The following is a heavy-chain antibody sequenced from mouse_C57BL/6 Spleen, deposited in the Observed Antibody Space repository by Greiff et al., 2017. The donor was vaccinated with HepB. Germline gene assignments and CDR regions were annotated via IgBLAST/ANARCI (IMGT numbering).Heavy chain of an antibody. D-gene: IGHD1-1*01. CDR3: ARIKKIVATYFDY. CDR2: TNPTNGRT. V-gene: IGHV1S81*02. J-gene: IGHJ2*01. Sequence: VQLQQSGADLVKAGASVKMSCKASGYTFTSYWMHWVKQRLGQGLEWFAETNPTNGRTYYNEKFKSKATLTVDKSSSTAYMLLSGPTFEDSAVYCCARIKKIVATYFDYWGQGTTLTVSS. CDR1: GYTFTSYW.